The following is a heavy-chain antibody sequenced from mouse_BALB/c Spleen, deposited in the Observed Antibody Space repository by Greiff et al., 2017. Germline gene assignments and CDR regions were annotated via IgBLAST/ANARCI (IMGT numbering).Heavy chain of an antibody. CDR1: GYSITSDYA. CDR3: ARSSYRYDGFDY. Sequence: VQLKESGPGLVKPSQSLSLTCTVTGYSITSDYAWNWIRQFPGNKLEWMGYISYSGSTSYKPSLKSRISITRDTSKNQFFLQLNSVTTEDTATYYCARSSYRYDGFDYWGQGTTLTVSS. J-gene: IGHJ2*01. D-gene: IGHD2-14*01. CDR2: ISYSGST. V-gene: IGHV3-2*02.